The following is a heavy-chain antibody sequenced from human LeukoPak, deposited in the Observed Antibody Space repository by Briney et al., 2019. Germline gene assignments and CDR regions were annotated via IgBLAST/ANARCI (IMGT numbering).Heavy chain of an antibody. CDR2: IIPIFGTA. D-gene: IGHD3-10*01. J-gene: IGHJ4*02. Sequence: ASVKVSCKASGGTFSSYAISWVRQAPGQGLEWMGGIIPIFGTANYAQKFQGRVTITADKSTSTAYMELSSLRSEDTAVYYCARGLTTRITMVRGYYFDYWGQGTLVTVSS. CDR1: GGTFSSYA. V-gene: IGHV1-69*06. CDR3: ARGLTTRITMVRGYYFDY.